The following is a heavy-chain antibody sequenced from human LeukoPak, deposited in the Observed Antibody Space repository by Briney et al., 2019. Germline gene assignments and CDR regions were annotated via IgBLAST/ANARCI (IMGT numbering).Heavy chain of an antibody. V-gene: IGHV3-53*01. J-gene: IGHJ4*02. D-gene: IGHD1-14*01. CDR2: LYSDGKT. CDR1: GFTVITND. Sequence: PGGSLRLSCAASGFTVITNDMTWVRQAPGKGLEWVSVLYSDGKTKYADSVQGRFTISRDNSKNTLYLEMNSLSPDDTAVYYCARGVEPLGANTLAYWGEGTLVTVSS. CDR3: ARGVEPLGANTLAY.